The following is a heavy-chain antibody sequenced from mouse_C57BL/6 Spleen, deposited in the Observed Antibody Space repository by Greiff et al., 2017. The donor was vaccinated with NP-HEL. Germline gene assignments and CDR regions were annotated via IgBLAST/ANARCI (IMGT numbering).Heavy chain of an antibody. CDR3: AREGDSSGYSYYYAMDY. CDR1: GYTFTSYW. Sequence: VQLQQPGTELVKPGASVKLSCKASGYTFTSYWMHWVKQRPGQGLEWIGNINPSNGGTNYNEKFKSKATLTVDKSSSTAYMQLSSLTSEDSAVYYCAREGDSSGYSYYYAMDYWGQGTSVTVSS. V-gene: IGHV1-53*01. J-gene: IGHJ4*01. CDR2: INPSNGGT. D-gene: IGHD3-2*02.